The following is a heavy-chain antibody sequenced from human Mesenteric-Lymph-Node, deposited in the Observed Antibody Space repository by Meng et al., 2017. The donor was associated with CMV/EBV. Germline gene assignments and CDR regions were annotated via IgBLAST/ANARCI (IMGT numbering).Heavy chain of an antibody. Sequence: ETLSLTCAASGFTFNSYAMSWVRQAPGKGLEWVSTISGSGNNTYYADSMKGRFTISRDNSKITLYLQMSSLTAEDTAVYYCATDIILVPGAIGSFDYWGRGALVTVSS. CDR1: GFTFNSYA. V-gene: IGHV3-23*01. D-gene: IGHD2-2*01. J-gene: IGHJ4*02. CDR2: ISGSGNNT. CDR3: ATDIILVPGAIGSFDY.